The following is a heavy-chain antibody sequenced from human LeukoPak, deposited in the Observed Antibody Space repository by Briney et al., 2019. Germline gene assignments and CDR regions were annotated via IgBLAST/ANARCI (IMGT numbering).Heavy chain of an antibody. D-gene: IGHD3-10*01. V-gene: IGHV4-61*02. CDR2: IFTSGST. J-gene: IGHJ5*02. CDR1: GGSISSGSYY. Sequence: SETLSLTCTVSGGSISSGSYYWSWIRQPAGKGLEWIGRIFTSGSTKYNPSLKSRVTISVDTSKNQFSLKLSSVTAADTAVYYCARHYYGSGRLNWFDPWGQGTLVTVSS. CDR3: ARHYYGSGRLNWFDP.